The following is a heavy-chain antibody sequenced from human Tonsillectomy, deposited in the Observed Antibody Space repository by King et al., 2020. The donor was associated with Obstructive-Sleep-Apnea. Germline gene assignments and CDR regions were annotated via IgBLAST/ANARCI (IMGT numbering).Heavy chain of an antibody. J-gene: IGHJ4*02. D-gene: IGHD3-10*01. CDR2: IYYSGNT. Sequence: QLQESGPGLVKPSETLSLTCTVSGDSISTYYWSWIRQPPGKGLEWIGYIYYSGNTNYNPSLKSRVTISVDTSKNQFSLKLNSVTAADTAVYYCASVIYGSGSGTFDSWGQGTLVTVSS. CDR1: GDSISTYY. CDR3: ASVIYGSGSGTFDS. V-gene: IGHV4-59*01.